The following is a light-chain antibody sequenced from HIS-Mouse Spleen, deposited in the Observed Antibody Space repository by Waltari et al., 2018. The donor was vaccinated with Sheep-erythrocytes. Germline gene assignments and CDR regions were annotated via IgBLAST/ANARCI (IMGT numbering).Light chain of an antibody. Sequence: QSALTQPASVSGSPGQSITISCTGTSSAVGSYNFVSLYQQHPRKAPKLMIYEGSKRPSGVSNRFSGSKSGNTASLTISGLQAEDEADYYCCSYAGSSTPWVFGGGTKLTVL. CDR2: EGS. CDR3: CSYAGSSTPWV. V-gene: IGLV2-23*01. J-gene: IGLJ3*02. CDR1: SSAVGSYNF.